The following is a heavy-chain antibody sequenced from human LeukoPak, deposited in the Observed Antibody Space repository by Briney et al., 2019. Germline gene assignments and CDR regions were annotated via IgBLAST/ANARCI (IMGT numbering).Heavy chain of an antibody. CDR3: AKDRLNYYDSSGYYRHSHFDY. CDR2: ISGSGGST. J-gene: IGHJ4*02. CDR1: GFTFSSYA. Sequence: PGGSLRLSCAASGFTFSSYAMSWVRQAPGKGLEWVSAISGSGGSTYYAGSVKGRFTISRDNSKDTLYLQMNSLRAEDTAVYYCAKDRLNYYDSSGYYRHSHFDYWGQGTLVTVSS. D-gene: IGHD3-22*01. V-gene: IGHV3-23*01.